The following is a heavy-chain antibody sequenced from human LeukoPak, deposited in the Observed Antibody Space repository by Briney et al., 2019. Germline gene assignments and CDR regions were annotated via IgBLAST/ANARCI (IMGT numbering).Heavy chain of an antibody. D-gene: IGHD3-16*01. J-gene: IGHJ6*03. CDR3: ARGGRHYYYYYYMDV. CDR1: GGSISSYY. CDR2: IYYSGST. V-gene: IGHV4-59*12. Sequence: SETLSLTCTVSGGSISSYYWSWIRQPPGKGLEWLGYIYYSGSTNYNPSLKSRVTISVDTSKNQFSLKLSSVTAADTAVYYCARGGRHYYYYYYMDVWGKGTTVTVSS.